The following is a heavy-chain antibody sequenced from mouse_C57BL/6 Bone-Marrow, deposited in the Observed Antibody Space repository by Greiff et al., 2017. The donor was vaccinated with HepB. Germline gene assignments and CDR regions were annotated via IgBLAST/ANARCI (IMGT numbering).Heavy chain of an antibody. CDR2: ISSGGDYI. D-gene: IGHD1-3*01. V-gene: IGHV5-9-1*02. Sequence: EVKLMESGAGLVKPGGSLKLSCAASGFTFSSYAMSWVRQTPEKRLEWVAYISSGGDYIYYADTVKGRFTISRDNARNTLYLQMSSLKSEDTAMYYCTRGPKLDPFDYWGQGTTLTVSS. J-gene: IGHJ2*01. CDR3: TRGPKLDPFDY. CDR1: GFTFSSYA.